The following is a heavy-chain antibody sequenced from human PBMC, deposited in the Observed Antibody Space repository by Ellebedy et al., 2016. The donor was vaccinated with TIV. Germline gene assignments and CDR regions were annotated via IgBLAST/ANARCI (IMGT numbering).Heavy chain of an antibody. J-gene: IGHJ4*02. CDR3: ARHYYDSSGYDY. V-gene: IGHV3-23*01. CDR1: GFTFSSYA. Sequence: PGGSLRLSCAASGFTFSSYAMSWVRQAPGKGLEWVSAISGSGGSTYYADSVKGRFTISRDNSKNTLYLQMNSLRAEDTAVYYCARHYYDSSGYDYWGQGTLVTVSS. D-gene: IGHD3-22*01. CDR2: ISGSGGST.